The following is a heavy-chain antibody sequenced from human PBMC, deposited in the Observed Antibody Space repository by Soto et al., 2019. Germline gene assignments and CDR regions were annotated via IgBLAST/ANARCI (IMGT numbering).Heavy chain of an antibody. J-gene: IGHJ3*02. D-gene: IGHD4-17*01. V-gene: IGHV1-69*02. CDR2: IIPILDIA. Sequence: SVKVSCKASGGTFNSYTISWVRQAPGQGLEWMGRIIPILDIANYAQRFQGRVTITADKSTSTAYMELSSLRSEDTAVYYCAKSTVTTTGEDAFDIWGQGTMVTVSS. CDR1: GGTFNSYT. CDR3: AKSTVTTTGEDAFDI.